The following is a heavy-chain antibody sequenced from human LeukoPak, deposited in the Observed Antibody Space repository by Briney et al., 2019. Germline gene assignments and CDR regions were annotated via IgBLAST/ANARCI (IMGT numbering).Heavy chain of an antibody. V-gene: IGHV4-59*01. CDR2: IDYSGST. D-gene: IGHD5-24*01. J-gene: IGHJ4*02. Sequence: PSETLSLTCTVSGGSISSYYWSWIRQPPGKGLEWIGYIDYSGSTNYNPSLKSRVTISVDTSKNQFSLKLSSVTAADTAVYYCASEMATNLFDYWGRGTLVTVSS. CDR1: GGSISSYY. CDR3: ASEMATNLFDY.